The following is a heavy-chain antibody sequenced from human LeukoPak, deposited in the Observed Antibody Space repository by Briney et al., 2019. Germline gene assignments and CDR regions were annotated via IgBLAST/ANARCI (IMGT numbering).Heavy chain of an antibody. CDR2: IRSDGSDK. D-gene: IGHD1-26*01. CDR3: AKDQERHLYYFDY. CDR1: GFIFSSYG. Sequence: PGGSLRLSCTASGFIFSSYGMHWVRQAPGKGLEWVAFIRSDGSDKYYPVSVKGRFTISRDNSKNTLSLQMNSLRADDTAVYYCAKDQERHLYYFDYWGQGTLVTVSS. V-gene: IGHV3-30*02. J-gene: IGHJ4*02.